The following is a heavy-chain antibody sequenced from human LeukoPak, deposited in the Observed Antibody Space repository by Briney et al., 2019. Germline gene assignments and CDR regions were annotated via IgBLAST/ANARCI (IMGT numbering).Heavy chain of an antibody. Sequence: GGSLRLSCAASGFTFSSYAMSWVRQAPGKGLEWVSSISSSSSYIYYADSVKGRFTISRDNAKNSLYLQMNSLRAEDTAVYYCARDDYDILTGYYGHWGQGTLVTVSS. D-gene: IGHD3-9*01. CDR2: ISSSSSYI. J-gene: IGHJ4*02. V-gene: IGHV3-21*01. CDR3: ARDDYDILTGYYGH. CDR1: GFTFSSYA.